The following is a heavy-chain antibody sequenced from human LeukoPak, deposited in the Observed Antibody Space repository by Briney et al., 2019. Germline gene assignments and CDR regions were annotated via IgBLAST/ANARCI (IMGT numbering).Heavy chain of an antibody. Sequence: GGSLRLSCAASGFTFTSYAMNWVRQAPGQGLEWVSTVSGIGETTDYSDSVKGRFTISRDSSKSTLYLQMNSLRAEDTAVYYCASSYGSALDIWGQGTMVSVSS. CDR1: GFTFTSYA. CDR2: VSGIGETT. D-gene: IGHD3-16*01. CDR3: ASSYGSALDI. V-gene: IGHV3-23*01. J-gene: IGHJ3*02.